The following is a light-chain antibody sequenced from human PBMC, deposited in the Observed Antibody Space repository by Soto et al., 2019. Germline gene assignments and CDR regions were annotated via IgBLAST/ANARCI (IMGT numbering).Light chain of an antibody. CDR1: SSDVGGYNY. V-gene: IGLV2-11*01. J-gene: IGLJ2*01. CDR3: CSYAGSYIVV. Sequence: QSALTQPRSVSGSPGQSVAISCTGTSSDVGGYNYVSWYRQHPGRAPKLLLYDVTKRPSGVPDRFPGSKSGNTASLTISGLQADDEAEYYCCSYAGSYIVVIGGGTKLTVL. CDR2: DVT.